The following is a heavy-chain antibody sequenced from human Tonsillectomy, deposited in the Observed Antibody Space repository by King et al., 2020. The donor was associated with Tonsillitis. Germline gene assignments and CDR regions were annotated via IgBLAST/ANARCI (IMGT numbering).Heavy chain of an antibody. CDR2: IYPGDSDT. V-gene: IGHV5-51*01. CDR1: GYRFTNYW. CDR3: ARFVFGIDLRAGYLDP. D-gene: IGHD1-14*01. J-gene: IGHJ2*01. Sequence: QLVQSGAEVKKTGESLKISCQGSGYRFTNYWIGWVRQMPGKGLEWMGFIYPGDSDTRYSPSFQGQVTISADKSISTAYLQWRSLKASDTAIYYCARFVFGIDLRAGYLDPWGRGTLVTVSS.